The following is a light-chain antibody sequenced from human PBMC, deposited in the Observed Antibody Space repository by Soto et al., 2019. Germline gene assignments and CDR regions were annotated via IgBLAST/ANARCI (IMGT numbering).Light chain of an antibody. V-gene: IGKV3-15*01. CDR2: DAS. CDR1: QNVYNN. J-gene: IGKJ4*01. Sequence: EIVMTQSPATLSVSPGEGATLSCKASQNVYNNLAWYQQRPGQPPRLLIYDASTRATGISARFSGSGYGTEFTLTISSLQSEDFAVYFCQQCRIWPLTFGGGTKV. CDR3: QQCRIWPLT.